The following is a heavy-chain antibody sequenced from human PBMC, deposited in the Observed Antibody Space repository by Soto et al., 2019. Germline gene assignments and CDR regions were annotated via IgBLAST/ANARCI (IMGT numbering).Heavy chain of an antibody. Sequence: QVQLVQSGAEVKKPGASVKVSCKASGYTFTGYYMHWVRQAPGQGLEWMGWINPNSGGTNYAQKFQVWVTMTRDTSISTAYMERSRLRSDDTAVYYCARGVAVAGSNWYFDLWGRGTLVTVSS. D-gene: IGHD6-19*01. CDR3: ARGVAVAGSNWYFDL. V-gene: IGHV1-2*04. J-gene: IGHJ2*01. CDR1: GYTFTGYY. CDR2: INPNSGGT.